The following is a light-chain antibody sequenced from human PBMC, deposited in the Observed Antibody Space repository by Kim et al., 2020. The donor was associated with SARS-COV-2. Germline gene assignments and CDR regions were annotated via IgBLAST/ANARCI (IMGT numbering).Light chain of an antibody. Sequence: QSALTQPASVSGSPGQSIAISCTGTSSDVGGYNHVSWYQQHPGKAPKLMIYDVTHRPSGVSNRFSGSKSGNTASLTISGLQAEDEADYYCNSYTSSSTLVFGTGTKVTVL. CDR1: SSDVGGYNH. CDR2: DVT. CDR3: NSYTSSSTLV. J-gene: IGLJ1*01. V-gene: IGLV2-14*03.